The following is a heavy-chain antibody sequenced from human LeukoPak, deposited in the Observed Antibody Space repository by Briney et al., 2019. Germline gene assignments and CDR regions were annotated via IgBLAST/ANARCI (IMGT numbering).Heavy chain of an antibody. CDR2: IYSGGST. V-gene: IGHV3-66*01. D-gene: IGHD5-24*01. Sequence: GGSLRLSCAASGFIVSTHYMSWVRQAPGKGLEWVSVIYSGGSTYYADSVKGRFTISRDSSKNTLYLQMNSLRAEDTAVYYCATRDKGYYYGMDVWGQGTTVTVSS. J-gene: IGHJ6*02. CDR1: GFIVSTHY. CDR3: ATRDKGYYYGMDV.